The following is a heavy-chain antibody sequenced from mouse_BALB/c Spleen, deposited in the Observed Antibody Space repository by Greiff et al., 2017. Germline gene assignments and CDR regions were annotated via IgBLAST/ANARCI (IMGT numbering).Heavy chain of an antibody. CDR3: TRSSWDDGPYFDY. Sequence: VQLQQSGTVLARPGASVKMSCKASGYTFTSYWMHWVKQRPGQGLEWIGAIYPGNSDTSYNQKFKGKAKLTAVTSTSTAYMELSSLTNEDSAVYYCTRSSWDDGPYFDYWGQGTTLTVSS. J-gene: IGHJ2*01. CDR2: IYPGNSDT. D-gene: IGHD1-1*01. V-gene: IGHV1-5*01. CDR1: GYTFTSYW.